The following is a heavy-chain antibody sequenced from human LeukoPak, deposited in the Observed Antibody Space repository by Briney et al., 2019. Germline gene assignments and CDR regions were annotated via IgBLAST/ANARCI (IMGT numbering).Heavy chain of an antibody. CDR3: AKDRGYSSRYFDY. J-gene: IGHJ4*02. CDR1: GYTFTGYY. D-gene: IGHD6-13*01. Sequence: ASVKVSCKASGYTFTGYYMHWVRQAPGQGLEWMGWINPNSGGTNYAQKFQGRVTMTRDTSISTAYMELSRLRSDDTAVYYCAKDRGYSSRYFDYWGQGTLVTVSS. V-gene: IGHV1-2*02. CDR2: INPNSGGT.